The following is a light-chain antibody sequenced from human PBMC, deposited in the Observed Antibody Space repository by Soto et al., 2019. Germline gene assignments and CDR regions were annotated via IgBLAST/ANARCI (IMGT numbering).Light chain of an antibody. Sequence: TKSQANLSVSPGERATLASRASKSVRSNLAWYQQKPGQGPRLLIFGASTRATDIPARFSGSGSGTEFTLTIRSLQSEDFAVYYCQQYFHWPPLTFGGGTKVDIK. CDR2: GAS. V-gene: IGKV3-15*01. CDR1: KSVRSN. J-gene: IGKJ4*01. CDR3: QQYFHWPPLT.